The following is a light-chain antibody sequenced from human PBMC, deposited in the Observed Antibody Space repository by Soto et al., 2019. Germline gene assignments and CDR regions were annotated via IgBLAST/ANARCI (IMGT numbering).Light chain of an antibody. CDR1: SGDIGGYNS. CDR2: EVT. V-gene: IGLV2-14*01. Sequence: QSVLTQPASVSGSPGQSITISCSGTSGDIGGYNSVSWFQQYPGKAPKLLIFEVTNRPSGVSGRFSGSKSGNTASLTISGLQAEDEADYYCTSYSSTTSVLFGGGTKLTVL. CDR3: TSYSSTTSVL. J-gene: IGLJ2*01.